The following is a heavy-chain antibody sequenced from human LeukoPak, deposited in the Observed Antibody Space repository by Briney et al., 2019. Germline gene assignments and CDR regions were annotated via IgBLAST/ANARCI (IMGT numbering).Heavy chain of an antibody. CDR2: INHSGST. CDR3: ARGGKAGIAVAGGNWFDP. Sequence: SETLSLTCAVYGGSFSGYYWSWIRQPPGKGLEWIGEINHSGSTNYNPSLKSRVTISVDTSKNQFSLKLSSVTAADTAVYYCARGGKAGIAVAGGNWFDPWGQGTLVTVSP. J-gene: IGHJ5*02. D-gene: IGHD6-19*01. V-gene: IGHV4-34*01. CDR1: GGSFSGYY.